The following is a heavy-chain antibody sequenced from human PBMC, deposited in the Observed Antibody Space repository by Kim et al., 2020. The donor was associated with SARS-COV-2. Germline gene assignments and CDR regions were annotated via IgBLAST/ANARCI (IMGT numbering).Heavy chain of an antibody. CDR3: ARIAAAGGKY. J-gene: IGHJ4*02. V-gene: IGHV6-1*01. CDR2: YN. D-gene: IGHD6-13*01. Sequence: YNDYAVFVKSRITINPDTSKNQFSLQLNSVTPEDTAVYYCARIAAAGGKYWGQGTLVTVSS.